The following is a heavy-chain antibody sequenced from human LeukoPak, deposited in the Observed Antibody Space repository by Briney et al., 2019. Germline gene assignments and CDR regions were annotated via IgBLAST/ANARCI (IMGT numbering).Heavy chain of an antibody. Sequence: KPGGSLRLSCVASGFTFSDYYMTWIRQAPGKGLEWVLYISGSGNTMYYADSVKGRFTISRDNAKRSLYLQMNSLRAEDTAVYYCARATPGTGTTMGGDQDAFDIWGQGTMVTVSS. CDR2: ISGSGNTM. CDR3: ARATPGTGTTMGGDQDAFDI. CDR1: GFTFSDYY. J-gene: IGHJ3*02. D-gene: IGHD1-1*01. V-gene: IGHV3-11*01.